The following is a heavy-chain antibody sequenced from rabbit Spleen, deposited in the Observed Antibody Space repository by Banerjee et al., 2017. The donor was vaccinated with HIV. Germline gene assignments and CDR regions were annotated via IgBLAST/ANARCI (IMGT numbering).Heavy chain of an antibody. CDR1: W. CDR3: ARDTGSSFLNYGLDF. CDR2: IYAGSSGTT. Sequence: WVCWVRQAPGKGLEWIACIYAGSSGTTGDASGAKGRFTISKTSSTTVTLQLTTLTAADTATYFFARDTGSSFLNYGLDFWGPGTLVTVS. J-gene: IGHJ6*01. D-gene: IGHD8-1*01. V-gene: IGHV1S45*01.